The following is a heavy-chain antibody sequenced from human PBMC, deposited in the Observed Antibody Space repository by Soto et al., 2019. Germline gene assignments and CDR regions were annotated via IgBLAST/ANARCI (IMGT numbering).Heavy chain of an antibody. Sequence: QVQLVQSGAEVKKPGSSVKVSCKASGGTFSSYAISWVRQAPGQGLEWMGGIIPIFGTANYAQKFQGRVTITADDSTSTAYMEMSSLRSEDTAVYYCAIENGPIFVSPPPIWFDPWGQGTLVTVSS. CDR1: GGTFSSYA. V-gene: IGHV1-69*12. D-gene: IGHD3-3*02. J-gene: IGHJ5*02. CDR3: AIENGPIFVSPPPIWFDP. CDR2: IIPIFGTA.